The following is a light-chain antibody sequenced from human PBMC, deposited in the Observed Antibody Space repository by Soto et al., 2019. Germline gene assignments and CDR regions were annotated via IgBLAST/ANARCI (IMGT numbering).Light chain of an antibody. Sequence: IVLTQSPATLSLSPGKRATLSCRASQNVANYLDWYQKKTGQAPRLLIYESSNRATGIAARLSGSGYGTDLTITISRMQTEDFEVYYCQQYGGSQVTFGGGTQVDIK. V-gene: IGKV3-11*01. CDR3: QQYGGSQVT. J-gene: IGKJ4*01. CDR1: QNVANY. CDR2: ESS.